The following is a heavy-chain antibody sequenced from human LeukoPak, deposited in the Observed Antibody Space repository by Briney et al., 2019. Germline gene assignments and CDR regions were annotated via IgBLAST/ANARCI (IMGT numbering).Heavy chain of an antibody. J-gene: IGHJ6*02. V-gene: IGHV1-2*02. Sequence: GASVKVSCKASGYTFTFYYMHWVRQAPGQGLEWMGWINPNSGGTNYAQKFQGRVTMTRDTSISTAYMELSRLRSDDTAVYYCARVPAADPGYYGMDVWGQGTTVTVSS. CDR1: GYTFTFYY. CDR2: INPNSGGT. CDR3: ARVPAADPGYYGMDV. D-gene: IGHD6-13*01.